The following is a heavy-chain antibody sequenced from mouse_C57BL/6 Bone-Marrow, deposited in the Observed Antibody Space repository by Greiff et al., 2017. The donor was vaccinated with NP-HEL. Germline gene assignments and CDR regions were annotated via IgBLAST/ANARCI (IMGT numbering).Heavy chain of an antibody. J-gene: IGHJ4*01. Sequence: VQLQQPGAELVRPGSSVKLSCKASGYTFTSYWMHWVKQRPIQGLEWIGNIDPSDSETHYNQKFKGKATLTADKSSSTAYMELRSLTSEDSAVYFCARSFYAMDYWGQGTSVTVSS. CDR2: IDPSDSET. CDR1: GYTFTSYW. CDR3: ARSFYAMDY. V-gene: IGHV1-52*01.